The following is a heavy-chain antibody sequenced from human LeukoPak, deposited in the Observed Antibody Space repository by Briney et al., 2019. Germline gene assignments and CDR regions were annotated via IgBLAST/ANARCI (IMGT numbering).Heavy chain of an antibody. Sequence: GGSLRLSCAGSGFTFSSYGMHWVRQAPGKGLEWVVFIRYDGSNNYYADSVKGRFTISRDNSKNTLYLQMNSLRAEDTAVYYCATSTIFGVVIGWGQGTLVTVSS. CDR2: IRYDGSNN. D-gene: IGHD3-3*01. V-gene: IGHV3-30*02. CDR3: ATSTIFGVVIG. J-gene: IGHJ4*02. CDR1: GFTFSSYG.